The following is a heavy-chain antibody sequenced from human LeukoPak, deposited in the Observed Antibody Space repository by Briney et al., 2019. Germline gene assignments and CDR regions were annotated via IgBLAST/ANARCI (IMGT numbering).Heavy chain of an antibody. Sequence: PSESLSLTCTVSGGSISRYYWSWLRQPPGKGLELIGYIYSSGSTKYNPSLKSRITISVDTSKNQFSLKLRAVIAADTAVYYCTRGESSNFPPKFDFWGQGTLVTVSS. J-gene: IGHJ4*02. V-gene: IGHV4-59*01. D-gene: IGHD2/OR15-2a*01. CDR3: TRGESSNFPPKFDF. CDR1: GGSISRYY. CDR2: IYSSGST.